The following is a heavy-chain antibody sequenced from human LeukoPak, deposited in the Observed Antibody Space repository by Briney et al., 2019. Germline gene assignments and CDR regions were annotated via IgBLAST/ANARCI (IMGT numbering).Heavy chain of an antibody. D-gene: IGHD3-22*01. J-gene: IGHJ6*03. V-gene: IGHV1-46*01. Sequence: GASVKVSCKASGYTFTSYYMHWVRQAPGQGLEWMGIINPSGGSTSYAQKFQGRVTMTRDTSTSTVYMELSSLRSEDTAVYYCARYYYDDSGYYPLDYFYYMDVWGKGTTVTISS. CDR1: GYTFTSYY. CDR2: INPSGGST. CDR3: ARYYYDDSGYYPLDYFYYMDV.